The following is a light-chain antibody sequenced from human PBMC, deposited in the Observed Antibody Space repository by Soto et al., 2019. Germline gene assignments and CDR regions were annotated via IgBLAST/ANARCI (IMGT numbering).Light chain of an antibody. CDR2: AAS. V-gene: IGKV1-39*01. J-gene: IGKJ5*01. CDR1: QSISSF. Sequence: DIQMTQSPSSLSASVGDRVTITCRASQSISSFLNWYQQKPGRAPKLLIYAASSLQSGVPSRFSGSGSGTDFTLTISSLQPEDFATYYCQQSYNTPSITFGQGTRLEIE. CDR3: QQSYNTPSIT.